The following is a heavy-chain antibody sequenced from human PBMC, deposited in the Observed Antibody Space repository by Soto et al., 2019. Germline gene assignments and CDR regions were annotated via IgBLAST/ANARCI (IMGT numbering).Heavy chain of an antibody. CDR3: ARQLSHICDS. CDR1: GYKFGSAW. J-gene: IGHJ4*02. D-gene: IGHD3-3*02. V-gene: IGHV5-51*01. Sequence: VESLTISCKGVGYKFGSAWIGWVRQMPGKGLEWMGIIKPGTSDIRYSPSCRGHVTISADEAVSTAYLQWSSLKASDTAMYYCARQLSHICDSWGQGSLVTVSS. CDR2: IKPGTSDI.